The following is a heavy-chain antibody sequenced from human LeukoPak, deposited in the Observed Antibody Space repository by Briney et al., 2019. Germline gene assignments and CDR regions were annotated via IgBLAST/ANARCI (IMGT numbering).Heavy chain of an antibody. V-gene: IGHV3-15*01. D-gene: IGHD3-16*01. Sequence: PGGSLRLSCAASGFTFSNAWMSWVRQAPGKGLEWVGRIKSKTDGGTTDYAAPVKGRFTISRDDSKNTLYLQMNSLKTEDTAVYYCTTEELRGRLPDYWGQGTLVTVSS. J-gene: IGHJ4*02. CDR2: IKSKTDGGTT. CDR3: TTEELRGRLPDY. CDR1: GFTFSNAW.